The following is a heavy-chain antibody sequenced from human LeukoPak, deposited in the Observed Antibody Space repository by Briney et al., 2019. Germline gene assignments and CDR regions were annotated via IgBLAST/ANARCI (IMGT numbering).Heavy chain of an antibody. CDR2: IHYDGNNK. J-gene: IGHJ3*02. Sequence: GGSLRLSCAASRFPFSNYGMHWVRQAPGKGLEWVAFIHYDGNNKYYADSVKGRFTISRDNSKNTLYLQMNSLRAEDTTLYYCAKGGSYPWAFGIWGQGTMVTVSS. D-gene: IGHD3-22*01. CDR1: RFPFSNYG. V-gene: IGHV3-30*02. CDR3: AKGGSYPWAFGI.